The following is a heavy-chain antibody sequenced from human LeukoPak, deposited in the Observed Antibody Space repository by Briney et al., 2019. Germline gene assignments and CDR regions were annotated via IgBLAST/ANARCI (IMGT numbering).Heavy chain of an antibody. D-gene: IGHD1-26*01. J-gene: IGHJ6*02. Sequence: SETLSLTCTVSGGSISSGGHSWSWIRQHPGKGLEWIGYIYYSGSTYYNPSLKSRVTISVDTSKNQFSLKLSSVTAADTAVYYCARVGATEPDYYYYGMDVWGQGTTVTVSS. CDR3: ARVGATEPDYYYYGMDV. CDR1: GGSISSGGHS. V-gene: IGHV4-61*08. CDR2: IYYSGST.